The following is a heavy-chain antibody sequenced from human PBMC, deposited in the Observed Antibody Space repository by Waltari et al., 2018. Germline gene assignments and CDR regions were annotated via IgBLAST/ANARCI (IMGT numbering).Heavy chain of an antibody. V-gene: IGHV4-30-4*01. CDR2: IYYSGST. J-gene: IGHJ4*02. CDR3: ARSYCSSTSCSQTDY. Sequence: QVQLQESGPGLVKPSQTLSLTCTVSGGSISSGDYYWRWIRQPPGKGLEWIGYIYYSGSTYYNPSLKSRVTISVDTSKNQFSLKLSSVTAADTAVYYCARSYCSSTSCSQTDYWGQGTLVTVSS. CDR1: GGSISSGDYY. D-gene: IGHD2-2*01.